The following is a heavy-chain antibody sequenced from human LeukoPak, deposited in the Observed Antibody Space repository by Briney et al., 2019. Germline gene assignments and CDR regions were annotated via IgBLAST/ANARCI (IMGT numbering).Heavy chain of an antibody. Sequence: SGGSLRLSCVASGFTFSNNWMAWVRQAPGKGPELVAHINHDGTHTGYVDSVKGRFTISRDNSKNSLYLQLNSLRAEDTAMYYCAKYLSRAFDYWGQGSLITVSS. CDR2: INHDGTHT. V-gene: IGHV3-7*01. CDR1: GFTFSNNW. CDR3: AKYLSRAFDY. J-gene: IGHJ4*02. D-gene: IGHD2/OR15-2a*01.